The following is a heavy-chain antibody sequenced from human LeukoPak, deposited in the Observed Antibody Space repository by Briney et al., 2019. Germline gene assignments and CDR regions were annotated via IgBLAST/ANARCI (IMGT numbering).Heavy chain of an antibody. V-gene: IGHV3-30*03. D-gene: IGHD4-17*01. CDR1: GFTFINYG. CDR2: ISYDATNK. CDR3: AIYGDYQYFDY. Sequence: PGRSLRLSCAASGFTFINYGMHWVRQAPGKGLEWVAVISYDATNKYYADSVKGRFTISRDNSKNTLYLQMNSLKTDDTAVYYCAIYGDYQYFDYWGQGTPVTVSS. J-gene: IGHJ4*02.